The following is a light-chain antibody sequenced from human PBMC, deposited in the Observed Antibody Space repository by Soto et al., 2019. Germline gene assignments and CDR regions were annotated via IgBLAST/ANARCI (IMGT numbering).Light chain of an antibody. Sequence: ITQDPKSVSECKRVGAAGSCRASQSVSSNLAWYQQKPGQAPRLLIYGTSTRATGIPARFSGSGSGTESSDTSRRSQPADLAAYPSPLPTDSLTPFGQGTRLEIK. CDR2: GTS. CDR1: QSVSSN. CDR3: PLPTDSLTP. J-gene: IGKJ5*01. V-gene: IGKV3-15*01.